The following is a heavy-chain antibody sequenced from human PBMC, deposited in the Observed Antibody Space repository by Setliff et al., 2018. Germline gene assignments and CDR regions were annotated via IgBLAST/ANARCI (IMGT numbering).Heavy chain of an antibody. J-gene: IGHJ4*02. Sequence: PSETLSLTCAVSGDSSSGHHWSWIRQPPGKGLEWIGYISRSGNTKYNPSLKSRVTMSVDTSKNQFSLKLNSVTAADTAVYYCARDRTYYGSGTYTRYFDYWGQGTLVTVSS. CDR1: GDSSSGHH. V-gene: IGHV4-59*11. CDR2: ISRSGNT. CDR3: ARDRTYYGSGTYTRYFDY. D-gene: IGHD3-10*01.